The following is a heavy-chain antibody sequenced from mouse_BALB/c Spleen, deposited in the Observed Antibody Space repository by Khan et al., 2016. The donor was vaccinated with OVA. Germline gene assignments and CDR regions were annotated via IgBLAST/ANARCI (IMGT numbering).Heavy chain of an antibody. Sequence: EVELVESGGGLVQPGGSRKLSCAASGFTFSGFGMHWVRQAPEKGLEWVAFIGSDSSTIYYADTVKGRFTISRDNPKKTLFLQMTSLRSEDTAMSFCARTSYYDFDYWGQGTTLTVSS. V-gene: IGHV5-17*02. CDR1: GFTFSGFG. J-gene: IGHJ2*01. D-gene: IGHD2-12*01. CDR2: IGSDSSTI. CDR3: ARTSYYDFDY.